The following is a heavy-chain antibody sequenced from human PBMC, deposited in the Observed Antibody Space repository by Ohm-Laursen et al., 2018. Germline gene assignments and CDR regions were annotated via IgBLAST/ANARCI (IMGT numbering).Heavy chain of an antibody. CDR2: ISYSGKT. CDR3: ARDGIRGSYFAMDV. D-gene: IGHD1-1*01. J-gene: IGHJ6*02. Sequence: SDTLSLTYLVSGDSMSSYYWSWIRQSPGKGLQWIGYISYSGKTNYNPSLKSRVTISLDKSKTQFSLNLSSVTAADTAIYYCARDGIRGSYFAMDVWGHGTTVLVSS. CDR1: GDSMSSYY. V-gene: IGHV4-59*01.